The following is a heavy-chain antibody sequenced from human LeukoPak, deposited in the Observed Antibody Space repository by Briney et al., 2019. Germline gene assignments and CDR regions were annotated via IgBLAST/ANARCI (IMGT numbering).Heavy chain of an antibody. D-gene: IGHD6-13*01. CDR2: TNHSGST. J-gene: IGHJ6*03. V-gene: IGHV4-34*01. Sequence: PSETLSLTCAVYGGSFSGYYWSWIRQPPGKGLEWIGETNHSGSTNYNPSLKSRVTITVDTSKNQFSLKLSSVTAADTAVYYCARGALAAAGKYYYMDVGGKGTTVTVSS. CDR1: GGSFSGYY. CDR3: ARGALAAAGKYYYMDV.